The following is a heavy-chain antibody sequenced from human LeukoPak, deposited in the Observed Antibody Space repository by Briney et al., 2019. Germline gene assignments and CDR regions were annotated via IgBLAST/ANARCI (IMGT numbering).Heavy chain of an antibody. V-gene: IGHV3-53*01. J-gene: IGHJ4*02. D-gene: IGHD1-26*01. CDR2: IYSGGST. CDR3: ARLDYSGGFYFDY. Sequence: PGGSLRLSCAASGFTVSSNYMSWVRQAPGKGLEWVSVIYSGGSTYYADSVKGRFTISRDNSKNTLYLQMNSLRAEDTAVYYCARLDYSGGFYFDYWGQGTLVTVSS. CDR1: GFTVSSNY.